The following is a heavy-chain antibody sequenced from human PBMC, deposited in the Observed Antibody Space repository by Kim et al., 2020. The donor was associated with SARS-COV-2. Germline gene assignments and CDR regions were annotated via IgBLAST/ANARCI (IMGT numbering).Heavy chain of an antibody. Sequence: GGSLRLSCAASGFTFSSYWMHWVRQAPGKGLVWVSRINSDGSSTSYADSVKGRFTISRDNAKNTLYLQMNSLRAEDTAVYYCARDLQALGPWNRYGMDVWGQGTTVTVSS. CDR1: GFTFSSYW. CDR3: ARDLQALGPWNRYGMDV. D-gene: IGHD1-1*01. J-gene: IGHJ6*02. CDR2: INSDGSST. V-gene: IGHV3-74*01.